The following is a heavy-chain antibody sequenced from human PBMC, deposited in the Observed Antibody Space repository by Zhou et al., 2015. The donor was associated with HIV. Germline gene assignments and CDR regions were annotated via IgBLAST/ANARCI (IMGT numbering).Heavy chain of an antibody. CDR3: ARAVGWGSTSSKTYYYYYGMDV. CDR2: ISAYNGQT. J-gene: IGHJ6*02. CDR1: GYTFTNSP. Sequence: QVQLVQSGAEVKKPGASVKVSCKASGYTFTNSPINWVRQAPGQGLEWMGWISAYNGQTNYAQKLQGRVTMTTDTSTNTAYMELSSLRSEDTAVYYCARAVGWGSTSSKTYYYYYGMDVWGQGTTVTVSS. D-gene: IGHD2-2*01. V-gene: IGHV1-18*01.